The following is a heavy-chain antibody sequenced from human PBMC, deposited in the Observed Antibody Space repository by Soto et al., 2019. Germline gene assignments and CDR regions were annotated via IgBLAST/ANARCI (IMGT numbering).Heavy chain of an antibody. V-gene: IGHV3-23*01. CDR2: ISGSGVGT. D-gene: IGHD3-3*01. CDR3: AKGPTVFGAVISFDYYYGMYV. CDR1: GFTFSTSA. J-gene: IGHJ6*02. Sequence: PGGSLRPSCPASGFTFSTSAMSWVRQAPGRGLEWVSGISGSGVGTYYADSVKGRFTISRDNSKNTLYLQLSGLRAEDAAVYYCAKGPTVFGAVISFDYYYGMYVWGQGTPVTVSS.